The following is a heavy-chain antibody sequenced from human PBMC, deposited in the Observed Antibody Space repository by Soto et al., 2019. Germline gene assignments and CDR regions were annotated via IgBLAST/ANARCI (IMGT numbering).Heavy chain of an antibody. CDR1: GFSFMRQG. CDR3: SRVKESYSGRIRLYFFDL. J-gene: IGHJ4*02. Sequence: QVQLVESGGGVVQPGRSLRLSCAASGFSFMRQGMSWVRQAPGQGLEWVSIIWYEGSNEYYGDSVKGRFTISIDSYKNTLYFQMNILRAEDTAVYYCSRVKESYSGRIRLYFFDLWGQGALVTVSS. CDR2: IWYEGSNE. D-gene: IGHD3-10*01. V-gene: IGHV3-33*01.